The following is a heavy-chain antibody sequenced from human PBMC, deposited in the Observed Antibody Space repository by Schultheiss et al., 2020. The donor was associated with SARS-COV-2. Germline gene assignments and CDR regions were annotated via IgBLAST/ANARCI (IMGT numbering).Heavy chain of an antibody. CDR3: ARGAPVEGIQLWLDYYGMDV. CDR1: GYTFTGYY. Sequence: SVKVSCKASGYTFTGYYMHWVRQAPGQGLEWMGRIIPILGIANYAQKFQGRVTITADKSTSTAYMELSSLRSEDTAVYYCARGAPVEGIQLWLDYYGMDVWGQGTTVTVSS. J-gene: IGHJ6*02. CDR2: IIPILGIA. V-gene: IGHV1-69*04. D-gene: IGHD5-18*01.